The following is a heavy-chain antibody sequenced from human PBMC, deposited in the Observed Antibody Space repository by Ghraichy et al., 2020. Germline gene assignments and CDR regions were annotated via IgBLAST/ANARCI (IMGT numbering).Heavy chain of an antibody. V-gene: IGHV4-39*01. CDR2: IYYSGST. CDR3: ARLHLDGGREGKLKFDP. CDR1: GGSISSSSYY. D-gene: IGHD4-23*01. Sequence: SETLSLTCTVSGGSISSSSYYWGWIRQPPGKGLEWIGSIYYSGSTYYNPSLKSRVTISVDTSKNQFSLKLSSVTAADTAVYYCARLHLDGGREGKLKFDPWGQGTLVTVSS. J-gene: IGHJ5*02.